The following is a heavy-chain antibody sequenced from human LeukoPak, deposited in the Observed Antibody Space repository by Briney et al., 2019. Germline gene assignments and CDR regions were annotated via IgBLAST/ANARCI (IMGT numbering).Heavy chain of an antibody. CDR1: GFTFSSYA. CDR2: ISGSGGST. CDR3: ARDQLAYSGYDTLFDY. V-gene: IGHV3-23*01. J-gene: IGHJ4*02. Sequence: QTGGSLRLSCAASGFTFSSYAMSWVRQAPGKGLEWVSAISGSGGSTYYADSVKGRFTISRDNSKNTLYLQLNSLRPEDTAVYYCARDQLAYSGYDTLFDYWGQGTLVTVSS. D-gene: IGHD5-12*01.